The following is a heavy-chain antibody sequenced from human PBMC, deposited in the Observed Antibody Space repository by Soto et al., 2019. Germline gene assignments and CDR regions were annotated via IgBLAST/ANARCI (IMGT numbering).Heavy chain of an antibody. J-gene: IGHJ4*02. V-gene: IGHV4-34*01. CDR2: INHSGST. D-gene: IGHD6-13*01. Sequence: PSETLSLTCAVYGGSFSGYYWSWIRQPPGKGLEWIGEINHSGSTNYNPSLKSRVTISVDTSKNQFSLKLTSVTTADTAVYYCARGPYTSSWFADYWGQGSLVTVSS. CDR3: ARGPYTSSWFADY. CDR1: GGSFSGYY.